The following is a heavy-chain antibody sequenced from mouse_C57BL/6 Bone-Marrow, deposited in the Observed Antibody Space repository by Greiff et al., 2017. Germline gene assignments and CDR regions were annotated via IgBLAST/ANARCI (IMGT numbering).Heavy chain of an antibody. CDR3: ARNYGSSAWLAY. CDR2: IYPNNGGS. V-gene: IGHV1-26*01. D-gene: IGHD1-1*01. J-gene: IGHJ3*01. CDR1: GYTFTDYY. Sequence: VQLQQSGPELVKPGASVKISCKASGYTFTDYYMNWVKQSHGKSLEWIGEIYPNNGGSSYNQKFKGKATLTVDKSSSTAYMELRSLTSEDSAVYCCARNYGSSAWLAYWGQGTLVTVSA.